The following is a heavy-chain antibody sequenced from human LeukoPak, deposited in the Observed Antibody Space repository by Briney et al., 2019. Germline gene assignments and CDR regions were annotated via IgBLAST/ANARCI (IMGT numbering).Heavy chain of an antibody. CDR3: ARPVDTAMVSPFDY. J-gene: IGHJ4*02. Sequence: KDGESLKISCKGSGYSFTSYWIGWVRQMPGKGLEWMGIIYPGDSDTRYSPSFQGQVTISTDKSISTAYLQWSSLKASDTAMYYCARPVDTAMVSPFDYWGQGTLVTVSS. D-gene: IGHD5-18*01. CDR2: IYPGDSDT. CDR1: GYSFTSYW. V-gene: IGHV5-51*01.